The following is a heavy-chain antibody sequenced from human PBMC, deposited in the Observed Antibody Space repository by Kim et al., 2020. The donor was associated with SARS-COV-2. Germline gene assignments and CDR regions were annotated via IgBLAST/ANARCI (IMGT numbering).Heavy chain of an antibody. CDR3: ARRITMVRGIKKTNYYGMDV. V-gene: IGHV3-53*01. J-gene: IGHJ6*02. Sequence: RFTISRDNSKNTLYLQMNSLRAEDTAVYYCARRITMVRGIKKTNYYGMDVWGQGTTVTVSS. D-gene: IGHD3-10*01.